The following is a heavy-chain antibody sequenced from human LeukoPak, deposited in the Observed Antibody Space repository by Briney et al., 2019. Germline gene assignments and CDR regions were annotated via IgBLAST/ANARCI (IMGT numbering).Heavy chain of an antibody. J-gene: IGHJ6*02. D-gene: IGHD3-9*01. CDR3: AKGRNVLRYPYGMDV. Sequence: GGSLRLSRAASGFTFSSYAMSWVRQAPGKGLEWVSAISASGGSTYYADSVKGRFTISRDNSKNTLYLQMNSLRAEDTAVYYCAKGRNVLRYPYGMDVWGQGTTVTVSS. CDR1: GFTFSSYA. CDR2: ISASGGST. V-gene: IGHV3-23*01.